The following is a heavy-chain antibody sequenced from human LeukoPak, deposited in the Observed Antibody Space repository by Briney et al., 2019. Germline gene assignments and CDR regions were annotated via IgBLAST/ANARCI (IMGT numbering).Heavy chain of an antibody. CDR2: VIPIVGTA. Sequence: VASVKVSCKASGGTFSSYAISWVRQAPGQGLEWMGGVIPIVGTANYAQKFQGRVTITADKSTSTAYMELSSLRSEDTAVYYCARGSIAARPSVYYYYYYMDVWGKGTTVTVSS. J-gene: IGHJ6*03. CDR1: GGTFSSYA. V-gene: IGHV1-69*06. D-gene: IGHD6-6*01. CDR3: ARGSIAARPSVYYYYYYMDV.